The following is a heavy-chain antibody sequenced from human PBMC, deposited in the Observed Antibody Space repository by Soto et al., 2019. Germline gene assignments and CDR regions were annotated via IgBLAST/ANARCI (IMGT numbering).Heavy chain of an antibody. CDR2: IVPIFRTA. Sequence: QVQLVQSGAEVKKPGSSVKVACKVSGDTFSNYVINWVRQAPGQGLEWMGAIVPIFRTANYAQKFQGRVTITADEFTSTAYMELSCLRSDDTATYYCARETSAPGTFREDASDIWGQGTLVTVSS. V-gene: IGHV1-69*12. CDR3: ARETSAPGTFREDASDI. J-gene: IGHJ3*02. D-gene: IGHD6-13*01. CDR1: GDTFSNYV.